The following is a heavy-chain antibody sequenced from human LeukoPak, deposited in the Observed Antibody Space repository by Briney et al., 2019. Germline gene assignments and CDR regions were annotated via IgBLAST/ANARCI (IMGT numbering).Heavy chain of an antibody. Sequence: HPGGSLRLSCAASGFTFSNFAMSWVRQAPGKGLEWVSAISPSGGSTLYADSAKGRFTISRDNSENTLYLQMNGLRAEDTALYYCAKKAQGVIQPGFDYWGQGILVTVSS. CDR2: ISPSGGST. CDR1: GFTFSNFA. V-gene: IGHV3-23*01. J-gene: IGHJ4*02. D-gene: IGHD3-10*01. CDR3: AKKAQGVIQPGFDY.